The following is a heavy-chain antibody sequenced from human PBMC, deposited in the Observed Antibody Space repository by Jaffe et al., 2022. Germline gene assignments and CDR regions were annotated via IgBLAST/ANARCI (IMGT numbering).Heavy chain of an antibody. Sequence: QVQLVQSGAEVKKPGSSVKVSCKASGGTFSSYAISWVRQAPGQGLEWMGGIIPIFGTANYAQKFQGRVTITADESTSTAYMELSSLRSEDTAVYYCARGYDYSNYVVRRGWFDPWGQGTLVTVSS. CDR2: IIPIFGTA. V-gene: IGHV1-69*01. CDR1: GGTFSSYA. D-gene: IGHD4-4*01. CDR3: ARGYDYSNYVVRRGWFDP. J-gene: IGHJ5*02.